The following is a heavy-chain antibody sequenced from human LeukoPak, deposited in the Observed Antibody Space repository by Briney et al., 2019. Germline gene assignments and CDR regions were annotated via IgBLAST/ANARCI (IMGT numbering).Heavy chain of an antibody. CDR3: ARQAPIEVGKSRSSSWTHFDH. D-gene: IGHD6-13*01. J-gene: IGHJ4*02. V-gene: IGHV4-59*08. CDR1: GGSISSYY. Sequence: PSETLSLTCTVSGGSISSYYWSWIRQPPGKGLEWIGYIYSSGNSNQNPSLKSRVTMSVDTSKNQFSLKLSSVTAADTAVYYCARQAPIEVGKSRSSSWTHFDHWGQGTLVTVSS. CDR2: IYSSGNS.